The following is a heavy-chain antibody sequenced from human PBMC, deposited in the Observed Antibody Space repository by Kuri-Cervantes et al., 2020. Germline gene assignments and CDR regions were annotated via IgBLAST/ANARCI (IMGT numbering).Heavy chain of an antibody. CDR3: ARTPAAGTYYYYYYMDV. CDR1: GGSISSYY. V-gene: IGHV4-59*01. Sequence: GSLRLSCTVSGGSISSYYWSWIRQPPGKGLEWIGYIYYSGSTNYNPSLKSRVTISVDTSKNQFSLKLSSVTAADTAVYYCARTPAAGTYYYYYYMDVWGKGTTVTVSS. J-gene: IGHJ6*03. CDR2: IYYSGST. D-gene: IGHD6-13*01.